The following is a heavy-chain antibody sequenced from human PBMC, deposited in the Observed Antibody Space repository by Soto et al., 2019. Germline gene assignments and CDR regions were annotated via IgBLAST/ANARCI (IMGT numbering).Heavy chain of an antibody. CDR2: MNPNSGNT. J-gene: IGHJ6*02. CDR3: ARWSDLYYYYGMDV. D-gene: IGHD3-3*01. CDR1: RYTFTSYE. V-gene: IGHV1-8*01. Sequence: GASVKASCKASRYTFTSYEINWVRQATGQGLEWMGWMNPNSGNTGYAQKFQGRVTMTRNTSISTAYMELSSLRSEDTAVYYCARWSDLYYYYGMDVWGQGTTVTVSS.